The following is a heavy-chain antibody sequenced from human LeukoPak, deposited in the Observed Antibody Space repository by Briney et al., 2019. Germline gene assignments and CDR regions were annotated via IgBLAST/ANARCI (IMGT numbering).Heavy chain of an antibody. J-gene: IGHJ4*02. CDR3: ARAPITSPFYFDY. Sequence: PGGSLRLSCTASGFAFDEHGMSWVRQVPGKGLEWVSGIDWSGGSTGYADPLRGRFTISRDNAKNSLYLQMDSLRAEDTALYYCARAPITSPFYFDYWGQGTLVTVSS. CDR1: GFAFDEHG. CDR2: IDWSGGST. V-gene: IGHV3-20*04. D-gene: IGHD2-2*01.